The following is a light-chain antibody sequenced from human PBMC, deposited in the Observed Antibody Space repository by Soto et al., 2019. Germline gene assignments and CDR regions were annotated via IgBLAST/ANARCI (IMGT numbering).Light chain of an antibody. J-gene: IGKJ4*01. Sequence: AIQLTQSPSSLSASVGDRVTITCRASQGITSASAWYQQKPGRAPKLLIYDASRLESGVPSRFSGSGSGTDFTLTISSLQPEDFATYYCQQFNNNPLTFGGGTRVEIK. CDR1: QGITSA. CDR3: QQFNNNPLT. V-gene: IGKV1D-13*01. CDR2: DAS.